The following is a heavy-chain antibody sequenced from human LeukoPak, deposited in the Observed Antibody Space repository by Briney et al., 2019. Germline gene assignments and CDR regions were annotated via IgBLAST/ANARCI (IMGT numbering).Heavy chain of an antibody. D-gene: IGHD3-10*02. Sequence: TTSETLSLTCAVYGGSFSGYYWSWIRQPPGKGLEWIGEINHSGSTNYNPSLKSRVTISVDTSKNQFSLKLSSVTAADTAVYYCARLTAFMFGEFGFDYWGQGTLVTVSS. CDR2: INHSGST. J-gene: IGHJ4*02. CDR1: GGSFSGYY. CDR3: ARLTAFMFGEFGFDY. V-gene: IGHV4-34*01.